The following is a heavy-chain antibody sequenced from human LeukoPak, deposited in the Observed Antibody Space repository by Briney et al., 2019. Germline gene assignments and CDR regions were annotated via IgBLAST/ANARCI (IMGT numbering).Heavy chain of an antibody. CDR3: AREGIAAAGTGARYYYYYGMDV. V-gene: IGHV4-38-2*02. D-gene: IGHD6-13*01. CDR1: GYSISSGYY. CDR2: IYHSGST. Sequence: SETLSLTCAVSGYSISSGYYWGWIRQPPGKGLEWIGSIYHSGSTYYNPSLKSRVTISVDTSKNQFSLKLSSVTAADTAVYYCAREGIAAAGTGARYYYYYGMDVWGKGTTVTVSS. J-gene: IGHJ6*04.